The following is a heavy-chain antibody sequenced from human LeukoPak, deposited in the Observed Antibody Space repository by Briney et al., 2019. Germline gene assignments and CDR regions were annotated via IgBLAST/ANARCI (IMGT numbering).Heavy chain of an antibody. D-gene: IGHD6-19*01. Sequence: GGSLRLSCSASGFTFSSYAMYWVRQAPGKGLEWVSIIYSGGSTYYADSVKGRFTISRDNSKNTLYLQMNSLRAEDTAVYYCARASSSGWRGNLDYWGQGTLVTVSS. CDR2: IYSGGST. V-gene: IGHV3-66*01. CDR1: GFTFSSYA. J-gene: IGHJ4*02. CDR3: ARASSSGWRGNLDY.